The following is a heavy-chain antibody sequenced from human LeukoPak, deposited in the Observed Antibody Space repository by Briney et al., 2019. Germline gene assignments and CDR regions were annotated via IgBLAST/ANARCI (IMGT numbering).Heavy chain of an antibody. CDR3: ARVETYYYGSGSYSNWFDP. V-gene: IGHV4-34*01. CDR1: GGSFSGYY. J-gene: IGHJ5*02. CDR2: INHSGST. D-gene: IGHD3-10*01. Sequence: SETLSLTCAVYGGSFSGYYWSWIRQPPGKGLEWIGEINHSGSTNYNPSLKSRVTISVDRSKNQFSLKLSSVTAADTAVYYCARVETYYYGSGSYSNWFDPWGQGTLVTVSS.